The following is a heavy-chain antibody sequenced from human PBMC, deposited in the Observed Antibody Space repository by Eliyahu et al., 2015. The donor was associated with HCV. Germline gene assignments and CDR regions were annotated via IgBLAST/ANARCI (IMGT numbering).Heavy chain of an antibody. CDR2: IHYSGST. V-gene: IGHV4-59*01. D-gene: IGHD6-19*01. CDR1: GGSITTXY. J-gene: IGHJ5*02. CDR3: ASGGGGIAVAGTGGWFDP. Sequence: QVQLQESGPGLVKPSETLSLTCTVSGGSITTXYWSWIRXPPGKGLGWIGDIHYSGSTNYNPSLKSRVTISIDTSKNQFSLNLTSVTAADTAVYYCASGGGGIAVAGTGGWFDPWGQGTLVTVYS.